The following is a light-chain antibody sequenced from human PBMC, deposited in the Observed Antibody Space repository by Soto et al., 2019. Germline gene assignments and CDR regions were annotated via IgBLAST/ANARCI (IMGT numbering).Light chain of an antibody. CDR3: QQYDISPRT. CDR1: QSLSGNY. CDR2: GAS. Sequence: EAVLTQSPGTLSLSPGERATLSCRASQSLSGNYLAWYQQKPGQAPRLLISGASSRATGIPDRFSGSGSGTDFTLTISRLEPEDFAVYYCQQYDISPRTFGQGTKVEIK. V-gene: IGKV3-20*01. J-gene: IGKJ1*01.